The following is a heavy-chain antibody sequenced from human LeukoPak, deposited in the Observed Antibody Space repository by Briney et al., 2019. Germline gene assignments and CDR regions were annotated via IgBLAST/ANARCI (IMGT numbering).Heavy chain of an antibody. CDR2: IFYSGTT. CDR1: GGSISSSSYY. Sequence: SETLSLTCTVSGGSISSSSYYWGWIRQPPGKGLEWIGSIFYSGTTYYNPSLKSRVTISVDTSKNQFSLKLSSVTAADTAVYYCARLSTVTTGFGIDYWGQATLVTVSS. V-gene: IGHV4-39*01. J-gene: IGHJ4*02. D-gene: IGHD4-11*01. CDR3: ARLSTVTTGFGIDY.